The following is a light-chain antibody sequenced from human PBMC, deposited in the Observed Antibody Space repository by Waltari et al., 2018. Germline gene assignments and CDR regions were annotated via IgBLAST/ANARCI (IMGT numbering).Light chain of an antibody. V-gene: IGKV2-28*01. J-gene: IGKJ1*01. CDR2: LAS. CDR1: QSLLHRNGYNY. Sequence: IVLTQSTLSLSVSPGEPHTISCRSDQSLLHRNGYNYFNWYFQRPGQSPQLLIWLASNRASGVPDRFRATGSGTEFTLSISRVEAEDVGVYFCMQILQTPRTFGQGT. CDR3: MQILQTPRT.